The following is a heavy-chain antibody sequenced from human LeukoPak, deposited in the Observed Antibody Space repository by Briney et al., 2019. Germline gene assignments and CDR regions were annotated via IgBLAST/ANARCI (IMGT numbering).Heavy chain of an antibody. J-gene: IGHJ4*02. CDR1: GFTFDDYA. D-gene: IGHD5-18*01. Sequence: SGGSLRLSCAASGFTFDDYAMHWVRQAPGKGLEWVSLISGDGGSTYYAGSVKGRFTISRDNSKNSLYLQMNSLRTEDTALYYCAKIRGYSYGYYFDYWGQGTLVTVST. V-gene: IGHV3-43*02. CDR2: ISGDGGST. CDR3: AKIRGYSYGYYFDY.